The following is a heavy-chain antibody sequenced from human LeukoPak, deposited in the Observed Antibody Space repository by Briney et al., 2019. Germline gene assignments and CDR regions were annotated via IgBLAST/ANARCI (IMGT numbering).Heavy chain of an antibody. J-gene: IGHJ1*01. CDR1: GFTFSNYA. CDR3: AKGHGDWIPAVYLQQ. V-gene: IGHV3-23*01. Sequence: PGGSLRLSCAASGFTFSNYAMNWVRQAPGKGLEWVSAVSGHSERIFYADSVKGRFTISRDNTGNTLSLQMNGLRAEDTAVYYCAKGHGDWIPAVYLQQWGQGTLVTVSS. D-gene: IGHD4-17*01. CDR2: VSGHSERI.